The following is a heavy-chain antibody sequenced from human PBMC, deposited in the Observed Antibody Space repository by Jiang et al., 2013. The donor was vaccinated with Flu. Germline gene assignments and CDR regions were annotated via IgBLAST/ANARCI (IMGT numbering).Heavy chain of an antibody. D-gene: IGHD6-19*01. V-gene: IGHV3-9*01. CDR2: ITWNSGTL. J-gene: IGHJ4*02. Sequence: QLVESGGGLVQPGRSLRLSCAASGFRFDDYAIHWVRQAPGKGLEWVSGITWNSGTLGYADSVRGRFTISRDNAKESLFLQMDSLRAEDTAVYYCAKDISVAGVGLDYWGQGTL. CDR3: AKDISVAGVGLDY. CDR1: GFRFDDYA.